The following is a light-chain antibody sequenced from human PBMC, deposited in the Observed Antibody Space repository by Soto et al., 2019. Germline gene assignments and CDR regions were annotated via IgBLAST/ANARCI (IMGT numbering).Light chain of an antibody. CDR2: EVT. CDR1: RSDVGAYNY. V-gene: IGLV2-14*01. CDR3: CLYIGATTYV. Sequence: QSALTQPASVSGSPGQSIAISCTGTRSDVGAYNYVSWYQQHPGKAPKLMISEVTNRPSGVSDRFSGSKSGNTASLTISGLQAEDEADYYCCLYIGATTYVFGTGTKVTVL. J-gene: IGLJ1*01.